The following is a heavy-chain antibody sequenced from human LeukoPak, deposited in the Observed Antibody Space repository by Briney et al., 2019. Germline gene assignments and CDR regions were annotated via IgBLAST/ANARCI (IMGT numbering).Heavy chain of an antibody. CDR3: ARGSGDYGDLDY. V-gene: IGHV4-59*01. J-gene: IGHJ4*02. CDR2: IFHSASN. CDR1: GGSITSYY. Sequence: SETLSLTCTVSGGSITSYYWSWIRQSPGKGLEWTGYIFHSASNNYNPSLKSRVTISVDTSKNQFSLKLSSVTAADTAVYYCARGSGDYGDLDYWGQGTLVTVSS. D-gene: IGHD4-17*01.